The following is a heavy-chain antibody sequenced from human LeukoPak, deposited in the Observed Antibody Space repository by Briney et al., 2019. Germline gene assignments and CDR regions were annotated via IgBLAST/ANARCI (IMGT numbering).Heavy chain of an antibody. CDR2: ISSSSSSI. Sequence: GGSLKLSCAASGFTFISYSMNWVRQAPGKGLEWVSSISSSSSSIYYADSVKGRFTISRDNAKNSLYLQMNSLRAADTAMYYCARDRGYYDSGRYVPLDYWGQGALVTVSS. D-gene: IGHD3-10*01. CDR3: ARDRGYYDSGRYVPLDY. V-gene: IGHV3-21*01. CDR1: GFTFISYS. J-gene: IGHJ4*02.